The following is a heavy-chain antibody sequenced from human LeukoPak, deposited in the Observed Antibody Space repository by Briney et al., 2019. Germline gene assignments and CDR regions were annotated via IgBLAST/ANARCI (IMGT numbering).Heavy chain of an antibody. J-gene: IGHJ5*01. CDR3: ARGQAVLRFLEWFDY. D-gene: IGHD3-3*01. Sequence: SQTLSLTCTVSGGSISSGDYYWSWIRQPPGKGLEWIGYIYYSGSTYYNPSLKSRVTISVDTSKNQFSLKLSSVTAADTAVYYCARGQAVLRFLEWFDYWGQGTLVTVSS. V-gene: IGHV4-30-4*08. CDR1: GGSISSGDYY. CDR2: IYYSGST.